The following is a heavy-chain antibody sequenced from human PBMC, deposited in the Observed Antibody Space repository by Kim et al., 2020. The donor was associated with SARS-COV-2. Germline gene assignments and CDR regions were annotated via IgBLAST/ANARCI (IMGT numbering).Heavy chain of an antibody. J-gene: IGHJ4*02. D-gene: IGHD6-19*01. V-gene: IGHV4-34*01. Sequence: NPSRKSRITLSVDTSKNQFSLRLASVPAADTALYYCARGVAVPETGGYFDSWAQGTLVTVSS. CDR3: ARGVAVPETGGYFDS.